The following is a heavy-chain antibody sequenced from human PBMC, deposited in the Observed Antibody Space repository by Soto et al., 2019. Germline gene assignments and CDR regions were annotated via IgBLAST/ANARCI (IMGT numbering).Heavy chain of an antibody. CDR3: AKDGARFLEWFPNWFDP. V-gene: IGHV3-23*01. CDR2: ISGSGDST. J-gene: IGHJ5*02. CDR1: GFPFSIYG. D-gene: IGHD3-3*01. Sequence: EVQLLESGGGLVQPGGSLRLSCAASGFPFSIYGMNWVRQAPGKGLEWVSVISGSGDSTYYADSVKGRFTISRDNSKNTLYLQMISLRAEDTAVYYCAKDGARFLEWFPNWFDPWGQGTLVTVSS.